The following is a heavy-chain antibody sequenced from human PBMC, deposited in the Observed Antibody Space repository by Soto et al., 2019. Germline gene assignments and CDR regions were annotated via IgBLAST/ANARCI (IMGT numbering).Heavy chain of an antibody. CDR3: ARDLILEGQDGMDV. V-gene: IGHV1-2*04. CDR1: GYTFTGYY. CDR2: INPNSGGT. D-gene: IGHD3-3*01. J-gene: IGHJ6*02. Sequence: QVQLVQSGAEVKKPGASVKVSCKASGYTFTGYYMHWVRQAPGQGLEWMGWINPNSGGTNYAQKFQGWVTMTRDTSISTAYMELSRLRSDDMAVYYCARDLILEGQDGMDVWGQGTTVTVSS.